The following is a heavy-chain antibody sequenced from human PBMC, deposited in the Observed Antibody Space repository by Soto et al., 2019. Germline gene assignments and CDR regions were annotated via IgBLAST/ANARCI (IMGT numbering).Heavy chain of an antibody. D-gene: IGHD3-10*01. CDR1: GGSISSSSYY. Sequence: QLQLQESGPGLVKPSETLSLTCTVSGGSISSSSYYWGWIRQPPGKGLEWIGGIYYSGSTYYNPSLKSRVTISVDTSKNQFSLKLSSVTAADTAVYYCARQFGGYYYYYMDVWGKGTTVTVSS. J-gene: IGHJ6*03. CDR2: IYYSGST. CDR3: ARQFGGYYYYYMDV. V-gene: IGHV4-39*01.